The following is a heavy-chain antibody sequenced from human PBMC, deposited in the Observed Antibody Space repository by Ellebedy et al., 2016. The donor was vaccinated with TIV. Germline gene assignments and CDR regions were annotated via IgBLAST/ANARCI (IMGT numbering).Heavy chain of an antibody. J-gene: IGHJ5*02. CDR3: ATQMSTLHS. CDR1: GFTFSSYA. Sequence: GESLKISXAASGFTFSSYAMNWSRQAPGEGLEWVSYISSDSTTLHYADSVKGRFTISRDNAKNSLYLQINSLRAEDAAVYYCATQMSTLHSWGQGTLVTVSS. D-gene: IGHD5/OR15-5a*01. V-gene: IGHV3-48*04. CDR2: ISSDSTTL.